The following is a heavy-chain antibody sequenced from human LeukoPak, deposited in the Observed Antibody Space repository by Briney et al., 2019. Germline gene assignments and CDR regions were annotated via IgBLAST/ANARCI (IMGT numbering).Heavy chain of an antibody. CDR3: ARPSEGGDYY. CDR2: IVGTGGST. Sequence: GGSLRLSCAASGFTFSSYAMSWVRQPPGKGLDWVSAIVGTGGSTHYADSVGGRFTISRDNSKNTLYLQMNSLRAEDTAVYYCARPSEGGDYYWGQGTLVTVSS. V-gene: IGHV3-23*01. J-gene: IGHJ4*02. D-gene: IGHD2-21*01. CDR1: GFTFSSYA.